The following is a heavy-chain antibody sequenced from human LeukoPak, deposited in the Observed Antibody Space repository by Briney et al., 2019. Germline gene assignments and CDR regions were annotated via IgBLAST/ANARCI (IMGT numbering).Heavy chain of an antibody. V-gene: IGHV1-69*04. D-gene: IGHD6-13*01. CDR2: IIPILGIA. CDR3: ARVTGGQLVRSRGGY. CDR1: GGTFSSYA. Sequence: GASVKVSCKASGGTFSSYAISWVRQAPGQGLEWMGRIIPILGIANYAQKFQGRATITADKSTSTAYMELSSLRSEDTAVYYCARVTGGQLVRSRGGYWGQGTLVTVSS. J-gene: IGHJ4*02.